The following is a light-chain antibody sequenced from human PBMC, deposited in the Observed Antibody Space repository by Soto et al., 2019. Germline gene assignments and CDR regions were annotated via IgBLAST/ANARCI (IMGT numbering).Light chain of an antibody. V-gene: IGLV1-44*01. CDR2: SNN. CDR3: AAWDDSLNGV. CDR1: SSNIGSNG. J-gene: IGLJ2*01. Sequence: QSVLTQPPSAPGTPGQRVTISCSGSSSNIGSNGVNWYRQLPGTAPKLLIYSNNQRPSGVPDRFSGSKSGTSASLAISGLQSEDEADYYCAAWDDSLNGVFGGGTKLTVL.